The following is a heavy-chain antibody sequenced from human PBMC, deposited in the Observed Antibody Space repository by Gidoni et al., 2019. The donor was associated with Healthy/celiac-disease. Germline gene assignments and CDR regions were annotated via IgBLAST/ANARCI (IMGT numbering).Heavy chain of an antibody. CDR2: IIAICGTA. V-gene: IGHV1-69*01. D-gene: IGHD1-26*01. J-gene: IGHJ4*02. Sequence: QVQRVQAGVGVRKRGASVKVSCKASGVTFRSYAISCVRQAPGQGLEWRGGIIAICGTANYAQKVQGRVTITADESTSTAYMELSSLRSEDTAVYYCARDRGIVGATEYFDYWGQGTLVTVSS. CDR3: ARDRGIVGATEYFDY. CDR1: GVTFRSYA.